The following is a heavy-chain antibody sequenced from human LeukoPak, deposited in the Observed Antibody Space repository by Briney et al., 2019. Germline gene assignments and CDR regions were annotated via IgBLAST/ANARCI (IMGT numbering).Heavy chain of an antibody. J-gene: IGHJ4*02. CDR3: ATWRTAKTGFDY. V-gene: IGHV4-39*01. CDR1: GASTGSRTYY. CDR2: IYYGGST. Sequence: PSETLSLTCTVSGASTGSRTYYWDWFRQPPGKGLEWIGNIYYGGSTHYNPSLKSRVTISVDTSKNQFSLKLNSVTAADTAVYYCATWRTAKTGFDYWGQGTLVTVSS. D-gene: IGHD1-1*01.